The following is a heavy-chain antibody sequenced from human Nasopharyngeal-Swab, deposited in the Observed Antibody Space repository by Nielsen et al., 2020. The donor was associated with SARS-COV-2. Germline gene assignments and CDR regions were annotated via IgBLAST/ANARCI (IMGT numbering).Heavy chain of an antibody. J-gene: IGHJ6*02. D-gene: IGHD6-13*01. Sequence: WIRQPPGKGLEWVSVIYSGGSTYYADSVKGRFTISRDNSKNTLHLQMNSLRAEDTAVYYCARRYGSSWYFGMDVWGQGTTVTVSS. V-gene: IGHV3-66*01. CDR3: ARRYGSSWYFGMDV. CDR2: IYSGGST.